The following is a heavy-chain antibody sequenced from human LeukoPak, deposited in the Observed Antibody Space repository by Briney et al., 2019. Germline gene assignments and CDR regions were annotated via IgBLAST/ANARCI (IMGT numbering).Heavy chain of an antibody. D-gene: IGHD2-2*03. Sequence: PGGSLRLSCAASGFTFRAYAMSWVRQAPGKGLEWVSAISGSGGSTYYADSVKGRFTISRDNSKSTLHLQMNSLRAEDTAVYHCATGYCSSTSCYYALDFWGQRTLVTVSS. CDR2: ISGSGGST. CDR3: ATGYCSSTSCYYALDF. CDR1: GFTFRAYA. J-gene: IGHJ4*02. V-gene: IGHV3-23*01.